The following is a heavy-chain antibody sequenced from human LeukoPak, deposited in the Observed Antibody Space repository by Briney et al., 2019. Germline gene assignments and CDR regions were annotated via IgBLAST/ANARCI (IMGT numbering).Heavy chain of an antibody. CDR1: GGSITSGGYS. V-gene: IGHV4-30-2*03. CDR3: ARRPGGYYGSGSYYHFDY. CDR2: IYYSGST. J-gene: IGHJ4*02. Sequence: SETLSLTCAVSGGSITSGGYSWSWIRQPPGKGLEWIGYIYYSGSTYYNPSLKSRVTISVDTSKNQFSLKLSSVTAADTAVYYCARRPGGYYGSGSYYHFDYWGQGTLVTVSS. D-gene: IGHD3-10*01.